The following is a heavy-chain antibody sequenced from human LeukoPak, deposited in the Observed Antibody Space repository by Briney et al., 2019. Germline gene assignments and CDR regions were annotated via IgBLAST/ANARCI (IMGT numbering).Heavy chain of an antibody. J-gene: IGHJ4*02. CDR3: ARSRPYDYVWGSYRQYYFDY. CDR1: GFTLSSYA. CDR2: IYSGGST. Sequence: GGSLRLSCAASGFTLSSYAMSWVRQAPGKGLEWVSVIYSGGSTYYADSVKGRFTISRHNSKNTLYLQMNSLRAEDTAVYYCARSRPYDYVWGSYRQYYFDYWGQGTLVTVSS. V-gene: IGHV3-53*04. D-gene: IGHD3-16*02.